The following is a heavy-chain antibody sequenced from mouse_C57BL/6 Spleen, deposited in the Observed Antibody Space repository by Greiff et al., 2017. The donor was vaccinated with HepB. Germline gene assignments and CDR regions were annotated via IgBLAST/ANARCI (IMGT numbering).Heavy chain of an antibody. CDR3: VRHVLNSGYFDV. Sequence: EVKVVESGGGLVQPKGSLKLSCAASGFSFNTYAMNWVRQAPGKGLEWVARIRSKSNNYATYYADSVKDRFTISRDDSESMLYLQMNNLKTEDTAMYYCVRHVLNSGYFDVWGTGTTVTVSS. CDR1: GFSFNTYA. V-gene: IGHV10-1*01. J-gene: IGHJ1*03. CDR2: IRSKSNNYAT.